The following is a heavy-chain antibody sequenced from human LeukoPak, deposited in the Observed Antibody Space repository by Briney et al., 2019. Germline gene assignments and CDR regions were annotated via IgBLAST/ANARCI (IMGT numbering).Heavy chain of an antibody. V-gene: IGHV1-46*01. CDR1: GYTFTSYF. J-gene: IGHJ3*02. CDR2: TNPSDDST. CDR3: AREGLI. Sequence: ASVKVSCKASGYTFTSYFMHWVRQAPGQGLEWMGITNPSDDSTSYAQKFQGRVTMTRDMSTSTVYLELSSLRSEDTAVYYCAREGLIWGQGTVVTVSS.